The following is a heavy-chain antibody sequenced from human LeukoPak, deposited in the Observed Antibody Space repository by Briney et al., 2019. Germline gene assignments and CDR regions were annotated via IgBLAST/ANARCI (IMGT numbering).Heavy chain of an antibody. D-gene: IGHD6-19*01. CDR3: ARTGSWSRPYFDY. Sequence: SCPTLVNTTQILTLTCTFSGFSLSNVHLAVAWVRQPPGKALEWLALTYRTDDKRYNPSLKDTLSITGDTSRSQVVLTLTNMGPVETATYYCARTGSWSRPYFDYWGQGILVAVSP. J-gene: IGHJ4*02. CDR2: TYRTDDK. CDR1: GFSLSNVHLA. V-gene: IGHV2-5*01.